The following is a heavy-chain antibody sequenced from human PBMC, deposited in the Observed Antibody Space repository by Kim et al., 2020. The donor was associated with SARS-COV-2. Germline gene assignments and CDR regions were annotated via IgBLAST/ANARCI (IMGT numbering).Heavy chain of an antibody. CDR1: GGSISSYY. CDR3: ARQGSSSWKTRMSYYYGMDV. Sequence: SETLSLTCTVSGGSISSYYWSWIRQPPGKGLEWIGYIYYSGSTNYNPSLKSRVTISVDTSKNQFSLKLSSVTAADTAVYYCARQGSSSWKTRMSYYYGMDVWGQGTTVTVSS. V-gene: IGHV4-59*08. D-gene: IGHD6-13*01. J-gene: IGHJ6*02. CDR2: IYYSGST.